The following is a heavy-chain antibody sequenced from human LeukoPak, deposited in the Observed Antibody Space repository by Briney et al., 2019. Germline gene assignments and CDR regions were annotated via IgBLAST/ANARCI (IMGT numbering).Heavy chain of an antibody. CDR3: AKLLRGVVVPYFDY. V-gene: IGHV3-23*01. J-gene: IGHJ4*02. CDR2: ISGSGDRT. CDR1: GFPFVSNA. D-gene: IGHD3-10*01. Sequence: PGGSLRLSCAAPGFPFVSNAMSWVRQAPGKGLEWVSAISGSGDRTHYADSVKGRFTVSRDTSKSTLFLQMNSLRAEDTAVYYCAKLLRGVVVPYFDYWGQGTLVTVSS.